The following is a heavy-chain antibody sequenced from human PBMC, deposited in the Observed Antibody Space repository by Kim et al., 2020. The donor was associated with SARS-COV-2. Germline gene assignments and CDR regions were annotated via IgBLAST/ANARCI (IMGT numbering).Heavy chain of an antibody. Sequence: SETLSLTCAVYGGSFSGYYWSWIRQPPGKGLEWIGEINHSGSTNYNPSLKSRVTISVDTSKNQFSLKLSSVTAADTAVYYCANTPPATRYWFDPWGQGTLVTVSS. CDR1: GGSFSGYY. D-gene: IGHD2-15*01. CDR3: ANTPPATRYWFDP. CDR2: INHSGST. V-gene: IGHV4-34*01. J-gene: IGHJ5*02.